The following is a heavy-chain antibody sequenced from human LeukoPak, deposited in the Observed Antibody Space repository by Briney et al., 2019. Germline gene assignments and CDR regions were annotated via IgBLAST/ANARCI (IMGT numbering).Heavy chain of an antibody. V-gene: IGHV4-39*07. CDR3: ARGVNNWNVDVFDI. D-gene: IGHD1-20*01. CDR2: IDFSGST. Sequence: SETLSLTCTVSGGSISYSNSYWGCIRQPPGKGLEWIGNIDFSGSTYYKQSLKSRVTISGDTSKNQFSLKLSSVTAAHTAVYECARGVNNWNVDVFDIWGQGTMVTVSS. CDR1: GGSISYSNSY. J-gene: IGHJ3*02.